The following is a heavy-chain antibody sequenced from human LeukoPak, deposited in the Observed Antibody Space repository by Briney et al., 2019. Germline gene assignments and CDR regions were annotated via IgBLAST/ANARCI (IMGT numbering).Heavy chain of an antibody. J-gene: IGHJ4*02. V-gene: IGHV3-30-3*01. Sequence: GGSLRLSCAASGFTFSSYAMHWVRQAPGKGLEWVAVISYDGSNKYYADSVKGRFTISRDNSKNTLYLQMNSLRAEDTAVYYCAKDRSEDYWGQGTLVTVSS. CDR1: GFTFSSYA. D-gene: IGHD3-10*01. CDR3: AKDRSEDY. CDR2: ISYDGSNK.